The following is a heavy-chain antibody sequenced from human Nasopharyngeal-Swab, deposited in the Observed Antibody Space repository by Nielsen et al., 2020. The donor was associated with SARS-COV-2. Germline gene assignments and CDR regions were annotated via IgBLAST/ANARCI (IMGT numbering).Heavy chain of an antibody. J-gene: IGHJ6*03. V-gene: IGHV4-59*01. CDR3: ERGRGGYDRPGYYYYYYYMDV. CDR2: IYYSGST. Sequence: SETLSLTCTVSDGSISTYYWSWIRQPPGKGLEWIGYIYYSGSTNYNPSLKSRLTMSVDTSKDQFSLTLTSVTAADTAVYYCERGRGGYDRPGYYYYYYYMDVWVKGTTVTVTS. D-gene: IGHD5-12*01. CDR1: DGSISTYY.